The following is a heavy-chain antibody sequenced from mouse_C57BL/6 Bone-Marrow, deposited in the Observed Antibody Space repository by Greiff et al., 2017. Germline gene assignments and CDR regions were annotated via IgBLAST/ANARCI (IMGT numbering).Heavy chain of an antibody. Sequence: QVQLQQSGAELARPGASVKLSCKASGYTFTSYGISWVKQRTGQGLEWIGEIYPRSGNTYYNEKFKGKATLTADKSSSTAYMELRSLTSEDSAVYFCARVDYSNYGAYWGQGTLVTVSA. J-gene: IGHJ3*01. V-gene: IGHV1-81*01. CDR1: GYTFTSYG. CDR2: IYPRSGNT. CDR3: ARVDYSNYGAY. D-gene: IGHD2-5*01.